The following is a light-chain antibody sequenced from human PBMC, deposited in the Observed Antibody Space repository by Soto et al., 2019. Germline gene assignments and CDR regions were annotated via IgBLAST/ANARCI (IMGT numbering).Light chain of an antibody. CDR1: QSVGRN. CDR3: QEYSKWPLFT. CDR2: AAS. V-gene: IGKV3-15*01. Sequence: EIVVTQSPGILSVSPGDRATLSCRASQSVGRNLAWYQQKPGQAPTLLLYAASTRATGLPARFSGSGSGTDFTLTISSLQSEDFAVYYFQEYSKWPLFTFGPGTRVDIK. J-gene: IGKJ3*01.